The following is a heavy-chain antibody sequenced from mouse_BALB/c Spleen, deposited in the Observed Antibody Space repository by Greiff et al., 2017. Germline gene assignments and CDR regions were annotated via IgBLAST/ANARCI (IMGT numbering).Heavy chain of an antibody. V-gene: IGHV1-15*01. D-gene: IGHD3-3*01. J-gene: IGHJ4*01. Sequence: VQLQQSGAELVRPGASVTLSCKASGYTFTDYEMHWVKQTPVHGLEWIGAIDPETGGTAYNQKFKGKATLTADKSSSTAYMELRSLTSEDSAVYYCTIWAGAMDYWGQGTSVTVSS. CDR2: IDPETGGT. CDR1: GYTFTDYE. CDR3: TIWAGAMDY.